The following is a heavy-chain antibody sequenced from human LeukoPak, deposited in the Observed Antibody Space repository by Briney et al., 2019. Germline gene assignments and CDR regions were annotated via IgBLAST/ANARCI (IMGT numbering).Heavy chain of an antibody. Sequence: GRSLRLSCAASGFTFNTYGMHWVRQAPGKGLEWVAVIWSDGSHKYYSDSVKGRFTISRDNSKNTLYLEMNSLRVEDTAVYYCAKSNSESQTTVGNWGQGTLVTVSS. CDR1: GFTFNTYG. D-gene: IGHD1-26*01. J-gene: IGHJ4*02. CDR3: AKSNSESQTTVGN. V-gene: IGHV3-33*06. CDR2: IWSDGSHK.